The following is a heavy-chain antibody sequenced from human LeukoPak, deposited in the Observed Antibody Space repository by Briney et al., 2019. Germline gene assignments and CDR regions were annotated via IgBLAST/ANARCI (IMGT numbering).Heavy chain of an antibody. CDR3: ARDFPSHYYGSGYNWFDP. Sequence: ASVKVSCKASGYTFTGYYMHWVRQAPGQGLEWMGWINPNSGGTNYAQKFQGRVTMTRDTSISTAYMELSRLRSDDTAVYYCARDFPSHYYGSGYNWFDPWGQGTLVTVSS. V-gene: IGHV1-2*02. CDR2: INPNSGGT. CDR1: GYTFTGYY. D-gene: IGHD3-10*01. J-gene: IGHJ5*02.